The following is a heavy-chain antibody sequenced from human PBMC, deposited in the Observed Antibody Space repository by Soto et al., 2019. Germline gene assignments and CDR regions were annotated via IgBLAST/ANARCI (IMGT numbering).Heavy chain of an antibody. J-gene: IGHJ3*02. Sequence: PXXSLRLSCAASGFTFSSYSMNWVRQAPGKGLEWVSYISSSSSTIYYADSVKGRFTISRDNAKNSLYLQMNSLRDEDTAVYYCARDRQWLVEGAFDIWGQGTMVTVSS. CDR1: GFTFSSYS. D-gene: IGHD6-19*01. V-gene: IGHV3-48*02. CDR2: ISSSSSTI. CDR3: ARDRQWLVEGAFDI.